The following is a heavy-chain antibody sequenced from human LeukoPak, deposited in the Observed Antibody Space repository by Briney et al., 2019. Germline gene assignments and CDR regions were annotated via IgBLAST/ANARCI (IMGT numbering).Heavy chain of an antibody. CDR1: GFTFSSYA. J-gene: IGHJ4*02. V-gene: IGHV3-23*01. D-gene: IGHD3-3*01. Sequence: GGSLRLSCAASGFTFSSYAMCWVRQAPGKGLDWVSGISGSGGDTFYPVSVNGRFTISRDNSKNTLYLQMNSLRAEDTAVYYCAKVFFAERLTTIFDLWGQGALVTVSS. CDR2: ISGSGGDT. CDR3: AKVFFAERLTTIFDL.